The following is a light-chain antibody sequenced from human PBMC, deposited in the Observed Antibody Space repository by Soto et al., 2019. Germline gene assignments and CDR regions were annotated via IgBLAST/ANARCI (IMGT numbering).Light chain of an antibody. CDR1: QSVSSSY. CDR2: GSS. V-gene: IGKV3-20*01. Sequence: EIVLTLSPGTLSLSPGERATLSCRASQSVSSSYLAWYQQKHGQAPRLLIYGSSCRATGIPGRFSGSVSGTDFTLTISRLEPEDFAVYYCQQYGRSPLTFGPGTKVDIK. CDR3: QQYGRSPLT. J-gene: IGKJ3*01.